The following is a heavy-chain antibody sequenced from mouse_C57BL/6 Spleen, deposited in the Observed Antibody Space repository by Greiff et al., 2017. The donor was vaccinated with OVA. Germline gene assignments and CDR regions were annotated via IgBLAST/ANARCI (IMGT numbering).Heavy chain of an antibody. V-gene: IGHV1-81*01. CDR3: ASYSIYWYFDV. CDR2: IYPRSGNT. Sequence: VKLMESGAELARPGASVKLSCKASGYTFTSYGISWVKQRTGQGLEWIGEIYPRSGNTYYNEKFKGKATLTADKSSSTAYMELRSLTSEDSAVYFCASYSIYWYFDVWGTGTTVTVSS. CDR1: GYTFTSYG. D-gene: IGHD2-5*01. J-gene: IGHJ1*03.